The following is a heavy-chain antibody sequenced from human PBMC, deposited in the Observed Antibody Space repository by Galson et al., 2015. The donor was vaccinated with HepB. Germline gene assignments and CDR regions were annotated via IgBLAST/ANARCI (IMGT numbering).Heavy chain of an antibody. D-gene: IGHD3-9*01. CDR1: GFTFSSYA. J-gene: IGHJ1*01. CDR3: ARANPLVLRYSIRNDYFQH. CDR2: ISYDGSNK. Sequence: SLRLSCAASGFTFSSYAMHWVRQAPGKGLEWVAVISYDGSNKYYADSVKGRFTISRDNSKNTLYLQMNSLRAEDTAVYYCARANPLVLRYSIRNDYFQHWGQGTLVTVSS. V-gene: IGHV3-30*04.